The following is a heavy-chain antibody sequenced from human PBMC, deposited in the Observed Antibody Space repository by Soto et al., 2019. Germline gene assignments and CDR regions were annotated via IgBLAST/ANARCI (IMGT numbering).Heavy chain of an antibody. CDR1: GYMFASYG. D-gene: IGHD1-1*01. CDR2: INTYNGNI. CDR3: AGERGAYKDCGY. V-gene: IGHV1-18*01. Sequence: QVQLVQSGAEVKKPGASVKVSCKVSGYMFASYGITWARQAPGQGVEWMGWINTYNGNINHGQEFQGRVTMSTDTSTSTAYLEMRGLGSDETAFYYCAGERGAYKDCGYWGQGTLVTVSS. J-gene: IGHJ4*02.